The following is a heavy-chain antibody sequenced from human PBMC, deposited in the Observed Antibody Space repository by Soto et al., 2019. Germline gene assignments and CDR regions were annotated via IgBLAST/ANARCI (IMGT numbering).Heavy chain of an antibody. D-gene: IGHD1-20*01. CDR3: GREGRIAGIDY. CDR2: ITPMGGVT. J-gene: IGHJ4*02. V-gene: IGHV1-69*01. Sequence: QVQLVQSGAEVKKPGSSVRVSCRASGDTFKNSAITWVRQAPGQGLEWMGEITPMGGVTKYAQKFEDRLTISADASTTTINMELRSLGSDDTAVYFCGREGRIAGIDYWGQGTLVTVSS. CDR1: GDTFKNSA.